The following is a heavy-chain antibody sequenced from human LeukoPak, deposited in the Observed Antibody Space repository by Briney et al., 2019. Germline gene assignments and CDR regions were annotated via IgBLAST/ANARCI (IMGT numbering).Heavy chain of an antibody. J-gene: IGHJ5*02. V-gene: IGHV1-69*02. CDR3: ARPKGDSVHVGVWRDP. CDR2: IVPFVNKA. CDR1: GGTLSSYP. Sequence: ASVKVSCKASGGTLSSYPIGWVRQAPGQGLEWMGRIVPFVNKADYAQKFQDRVTITADQATHTVYMELTSLGFEDTAVYYCARPKGDSVHVGVWRDPGGQGTRVSVSS. D-gene: IGHD2-8*01.